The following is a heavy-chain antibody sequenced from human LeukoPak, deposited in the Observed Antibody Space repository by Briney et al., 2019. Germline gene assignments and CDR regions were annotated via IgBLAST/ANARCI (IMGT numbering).Heavy chain of an antibody. CDR1: GFTFSSYW. Sequence: PGGSLRLSCAASGFTFSSYWMSWVRQAPGKGLEWVANIKQDGSEKYYVDSVKGRFTISRDNSKNTLYLQMNSLRAEDTAVYYCARDLVDYYDRAAFDIWGQGTMVTVSS. D-gene: IGHD3-22*01. V-gene: IGHV3-7*01. CDR3: ARDLVDYYDRAAFDI. CDR2: IKQDGSEK. J-gene: IGHJ3*02.